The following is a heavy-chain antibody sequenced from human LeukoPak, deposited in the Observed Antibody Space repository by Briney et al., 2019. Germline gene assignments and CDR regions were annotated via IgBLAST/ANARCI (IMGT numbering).Heavy chain of an antibody. CDR1: GDSINNYY. CDR2: IYYSGNT. J-gene: IGHJ5*02. V-gene: IGHV4-59*01. Sequence: PSETLSLTCSVPGDSINNYYWSWIRQPPGKGLEWIGYIYYSGNTNYNPTLKSRVTISKDTSKKQISLNLSSATAADTAVYYCARGSNWLDPWGQGTLVTVSS. CDR3: ARGSNWLDP. D-gene: IGHD6-6*01.